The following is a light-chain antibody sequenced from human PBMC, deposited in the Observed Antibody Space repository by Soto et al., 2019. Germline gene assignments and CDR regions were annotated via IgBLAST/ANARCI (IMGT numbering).Light chain of an antibody. V-gene: IGKV1-5*01. Sequence: DIQMTQSPSTLSASVGDRVTITCRASQSISSWLAWYQQKPGKAPKLLIYAASSLQSGVPSRFSGSGSGTDFTLTISSLQPDDSATYYCQQYNPYTWTFGHGTKVDIK. CDR2: AAS. CDR3: QQYNPYTWT. J-gene: IGKJ1*01. CDR1: QSISSW.